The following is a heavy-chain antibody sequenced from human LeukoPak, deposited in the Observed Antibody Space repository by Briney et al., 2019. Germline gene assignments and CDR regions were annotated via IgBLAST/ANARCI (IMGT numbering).Heavy chain of an antibody. CDR2: IVVGSGNT. D-gene: IGHD3-9*01. Sequence: VASVKVSCKASGFTFTSSAMQWVRQARGQRLEWIGWIVVGSGNTNSAQKLQGRLTMTTDTSTSTAYMELRSLRSDDTAVYYCAXSFARDYDXXTGXXIGDY. V-gene: IGHV1-58*02. CDR3: AXSFARDYDXXTGXXIGDY. CDR1: GFTFTSSA. J-gene: IGHJ4*01.